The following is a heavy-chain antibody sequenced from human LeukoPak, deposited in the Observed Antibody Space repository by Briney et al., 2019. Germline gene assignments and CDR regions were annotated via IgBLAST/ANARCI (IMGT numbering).Heavy chain of an antibody. Sequence: SQTLSLTCTLSGDFLTSDTYSWSWIRQPAGMQLEWIGRTYTTGTTNYNPSLRSRVTMSIDTSKNQFSLKLNSVTAADTAVYYCARSWYNGNYHGAFNMWDEGTMVTVTS. V-gene: IGHV4-61*02. CDR1: GDFLTSDTYS. D-gene: IGHD1-26*01. J-gene: IGHJ3*02. CDR2: TYTTGTT. CDR3: ARSWYNGNYHGAFNM.